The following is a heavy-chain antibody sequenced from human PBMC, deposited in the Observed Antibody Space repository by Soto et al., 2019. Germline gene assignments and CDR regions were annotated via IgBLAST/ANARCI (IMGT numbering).Heavy chain of an antibody. CDR2: INPSGGST. CDR1: GYTFTSYY. V-gene: IGHV1-46*01. CDR3: ARDRSSIFGVPHYYYYGMDV. Sequence: ASVKVSCKASGYTFTSYYMHWVRQAPGQGLEWMGIINPSGGSTSYAQKFQGRVTMTRDTSTSTVYMELSSLRSEDTAVYYCARDRSSIFGVPHYYYYGMDVWGQGTTVTVSS. J-gene: IGHJ6*02. D-gene: IGHD3-3*01.